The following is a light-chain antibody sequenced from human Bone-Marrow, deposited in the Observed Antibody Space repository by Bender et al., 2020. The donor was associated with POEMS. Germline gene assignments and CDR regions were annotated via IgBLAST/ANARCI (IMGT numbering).Light chain of an antibody. CDR2: QDT. V-gene: IGLV3-1*01. J-gene: IGLJ3*02. Sequence: TQPPSVSVSPGQTATITCSGEDLGNKFTCWYQHKPGQSPVLVIYQDTVRPSGIPERFSGSNSGNTATLTISGTQATDEADYYCQAWDSHTAGTAGVFGGGTLLTVL. CDR3: QAWDSHTAGTAGV. CDR1: DLGNKF.